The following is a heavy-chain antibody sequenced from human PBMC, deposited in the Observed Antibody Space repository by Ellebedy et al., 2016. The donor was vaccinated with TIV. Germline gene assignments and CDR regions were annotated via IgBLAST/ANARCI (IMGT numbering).Heavy chain of an antibody. CDR3: ARVRTSPLGVDV. Sequence: MPSETLSLTCTVSGGSISGYYWSWIRQPPGKGLEWIGYIYYSGSTNYSPSLKSRVTISVDTSKNQFSLRLSSVTAADTAVYYCARVRTSPLGVDVWGQGTTVTVSS. CDR2: IYYSGST. CDR1: GGSISGYY. V-gene: IGHV4-59*01. J-gene: IGHJ6*02.